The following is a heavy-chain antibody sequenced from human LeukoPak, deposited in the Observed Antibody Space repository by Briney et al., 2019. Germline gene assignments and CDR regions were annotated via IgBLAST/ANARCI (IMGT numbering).Heavy chain of an antibody. V-gene: IGHV4-34*01. J-gene: IGHJ5*02. D-gene: IGHD3-3*01. CDR1: GGSFSGYY. Sequence: SETLSLTCAVYGGSFSGYYWSWIRQPPGKGLEWIGEINHSGSTNYNPSLKSRVTISVDTSKNQFSLKLSSVTAADTAVYYCARVLGHPRITIFGVVIMRNWFDHWGQGTLVTVS. CDR3: ARVLGHPRITIFGVVIMRNWFDH. CDR2: INHSGST.